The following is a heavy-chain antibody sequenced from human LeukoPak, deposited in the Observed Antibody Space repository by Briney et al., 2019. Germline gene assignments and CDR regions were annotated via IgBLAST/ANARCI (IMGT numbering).Heavy chain of an antibody. Sequence: SETLSLTCTVSGASISSYYWSWIRQPPGKGLEWIGYISYSGSTNYNPSLKSRVAISVDTSKNQFSLKLSSVTAADTAVYYCARGAGFGRRNWYFDLWGRGTLVTVSS. D-gene: IGHD2-15*01. J-gene: IGHJ2*01. CDR1: GASISSYY. CDR2: ISYSGST. V-gene: IGHV4-59*12. CDR3: ARGAGFGRRNWYFDL.